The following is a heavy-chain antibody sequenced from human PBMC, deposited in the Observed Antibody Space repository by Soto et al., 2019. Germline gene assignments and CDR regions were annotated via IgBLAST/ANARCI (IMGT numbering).Heavy chain of an antibody. CDR3: ASRNTPGGGLVITYYYYYGMDV. Sequence: ASVKVSCKASGGTFSSYAISWVRQAPGQGLEWMGGIIPIFGTANYAQKFQGRVTITADESTSTAYMELSSLRPEDTAVYYCASRNTPGGGLVITYYYYYGMDVWGQGTTVTVSS. V-gene: IGHV1-69*13. CDR1: GGTFSSYA. CDR2: IIPIFGTA. J-gene: IGHJ6*02. D-gene: IGHD3-9*01.